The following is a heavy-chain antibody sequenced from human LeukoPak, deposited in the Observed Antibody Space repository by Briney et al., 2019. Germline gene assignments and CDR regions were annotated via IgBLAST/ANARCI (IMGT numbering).Heavy chain of an antibody. V-gene: IGHV3-15*01. Sequence: GGSLRLSCAASGFTFSNAWMSWVRQAPGKGLEWVGRIKSKTDGGTTDYAAPVKGRFTISRDDSKNTLYLQMNSLKTEDTAVYYCTTIGDYGTGAFDIWGQGTMVTVSS. CDR2: IKSKTDGGTT. D-gene: IGHD4-17*01. CDR3: TTIGDYGTGAFDI. J-gene: IGHJ3*02. CDR1: GFTFSNAW.